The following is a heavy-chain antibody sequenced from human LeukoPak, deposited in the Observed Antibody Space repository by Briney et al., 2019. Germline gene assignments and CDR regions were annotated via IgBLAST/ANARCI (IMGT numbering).Heavy chain of an antibody. CDR1: GYSISSGYY. D-gene: IGHD3-3*01. CDR2: IYHSGST. J-gene: IGHJ4*02. Sequence: SETLSLTCTVSGYSISSGYYWGWIRQPPGKGLEWIGSIYHSGSTYYNPSLKSRVTISVDTSKNHFSLKLSSVTAADTAVYYCARVDFWSGYYTLDYWGQGTLVTVSS. CDR3: ARVDFWSGYYTLDY. V-gene: IGHV4-38-2*02.